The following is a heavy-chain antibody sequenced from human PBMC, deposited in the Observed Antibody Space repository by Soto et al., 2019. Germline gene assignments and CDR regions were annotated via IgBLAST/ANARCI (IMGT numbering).Heavy chain of an antibody. CDR1: GFTFSSYA. J-gene: IGHJ6*02. Sequence: LRLSCAASGFTFSSYAMHWVRQAPGKGLEWVAVISYDGSNKYYADSVKGRFTISRDNSKNTLYLQMNSLRAEDTAVYYCARDYRYKGIYYYYGMAVWGQGTTVTVSS. D-gene: IGHD1-1*01. V-gene: IGHV3-30-3*01. CDR2: ISYDGSNK. CDR3: ARDYRYKGIYYYYGMAV.